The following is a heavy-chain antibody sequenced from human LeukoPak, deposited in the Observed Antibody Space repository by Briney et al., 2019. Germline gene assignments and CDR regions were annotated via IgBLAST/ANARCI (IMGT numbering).Heavy chain of an antibody. CDR1: GFTFSSYA. J-gene: IGHJ4*02. CDR3: AKDPSWGLLVVIPYFDY. D-gene: IGHD3-22*01. CDR2: ISGSGGST. Sequence: RSGGSLRLSCAASGFTFSSYAMSWVRQAPGKGLEWVSAISGSGGSTYYADSVKGRFTISRDNSKNTLYLQMNSLRAEDTAVYYCAKDPSWGLLVVIPYFDYWGQGTLVTVSS. V-gene: IGHV3-23*01.